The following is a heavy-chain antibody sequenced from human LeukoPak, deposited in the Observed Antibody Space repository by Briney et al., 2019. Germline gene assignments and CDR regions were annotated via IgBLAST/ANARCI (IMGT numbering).Heavy chain of an antibody. Sequence: PGGSLRLSCAASGFTFSSYSMNWVRQAPGKGLEWVSSISSSSSYIYYADSVKGRFTISRDNAKNSLYLQMNSLRAEDTAVYYCARDAPYDFWSGYYSLDAFDIWGQGTMVTVSS. CDR2: ISSSSSYI. J-gene: IGHJ3*02. CDR1: GFTFSSYS. D-gene: IGHD3-3*01. V-gene: IGHV3-21*01. CDR3: ARDAPYDFWSGYYSLDAFDI.